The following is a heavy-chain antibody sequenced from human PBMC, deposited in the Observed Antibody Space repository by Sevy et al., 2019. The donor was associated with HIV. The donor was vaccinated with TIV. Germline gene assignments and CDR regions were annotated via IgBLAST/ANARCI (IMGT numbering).Heavy chain of an antibody. CDR1: GFIFSDYY. J-gene: IGHJ4*02. CDR3: VRDPLMGIAREVARGGY. CDR2: ISGSGIT. Sequence: GGSLRLSCSGSGFIFSDYYMSWIRQAPGRGLEWLSYISGSGITYYADSVEGQFTISRDNARNSLYLQMNSLRADDTAMYYYVRDPLMGIAREVARGGYWGQGTLVTVSS. V-gene: IGHV3-11*01. D-gene: IGHD2-2*03.